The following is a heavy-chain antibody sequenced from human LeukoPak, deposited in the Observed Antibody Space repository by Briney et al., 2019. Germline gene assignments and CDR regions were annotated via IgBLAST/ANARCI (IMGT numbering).Heavy chain of an antibody. D-gene: IGHD6-13*01. CDR2: INWTGDNT. CDR3: ARPRGSWYAFDI. J-gene: IGHJ3*02. V-gene: IGHV3-20*04. Sequence: GGSLRLSCAASGFNFEGYGISWVRQAPGKGLEWVSGINWTGDNTAYADSVKGRFTISRDNAKNSLYLQMNSLRAEDTSVYYCARPRGSWYAFDIWGQGTMVTVSS. CDR1: GFNFEGYG.